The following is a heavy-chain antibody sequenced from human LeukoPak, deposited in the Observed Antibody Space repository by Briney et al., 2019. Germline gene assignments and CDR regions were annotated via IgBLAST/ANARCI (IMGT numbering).Heavy chain of an antibody. Sequence: PGGSLRLSCAPSGFTFSSYAMSWVRQAPGKGLEWVSGIGASGGSTYYADSVKGRFTISRDNSKNTLYLQMNSLRTEDTAVYYCAKAEGYDILTGLDHWGQGTLVTVSS. V-gene: IGHV3-23*01. CDR3: AKAEGYDILTGLDH. D-gene: IGHD3-9*01. J-gene: IGHJ4*02. CDR1: GFTFSSYA. CDR2: IGASGGST.